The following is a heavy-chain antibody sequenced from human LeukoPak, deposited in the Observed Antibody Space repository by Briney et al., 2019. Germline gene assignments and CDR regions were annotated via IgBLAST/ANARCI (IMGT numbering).Heavy chain of an antibody. CDR1: VFTFSSYA. J-gene: IGHJ1*01. CDR2: ISGNGGRI. V-gene: IGHV3-64*04. D-gene: IGHD1-26*01. CDR3: ATSKYSGSY. Sequence: GGALRLSCAASVFTFSSYAMHWVRRAPGRGLEYVSAISGNGGRIHYGASAKGGFTIFRDNSKNTLNLQMNSLRAEDTAVYHCATSKYSGSYWGKGTLVTVSS.